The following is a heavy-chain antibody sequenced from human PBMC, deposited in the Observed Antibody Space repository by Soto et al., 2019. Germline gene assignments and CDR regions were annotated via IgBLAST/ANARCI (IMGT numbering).Heavy chain of an antibody. J-gene: IGHJ4*02. CDR3: ARQPPGDCSGGSCYSGGVVYSYFYY. V-gene: IGHV4-39*01. D-gene: IGHD2-15*01. CDR2: IYYSGST. Sequence: SETLSLTCTVSGGSISSSSYYWGWIRQPPGKGLEWIGSIYYSGSTYYNPSLKSRVTISVDTSKNQFSLKLSSVTAEDTAVYYCARQPPGDCSGGSCYSGGVVYSYFYYWGQGTLVTVSS. CDR1: GGSISSSSYY.